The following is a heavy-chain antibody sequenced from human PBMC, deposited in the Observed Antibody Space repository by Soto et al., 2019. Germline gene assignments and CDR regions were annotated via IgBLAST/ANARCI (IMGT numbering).Heavy chain of an antibody. D-gene: IGHD3-22*01. V-gene: IGHV1-18*04. CDR1: GYTFTAYG. CDR3: ARNDGDDSTNS. Sequence: QVQLLQSGPEVKRPGASVKVSCQASGYTFTAYGLNWVRRAQGRGLEWMGRIATHDGSSVSAQRLQGRLTLTRDSVTITAYMELGGLTSDDTGLYYCARNDGDDSTNSWGQGTLVTVSS. CDR2: IATHDGSS. J-gene: IGHJ4*02.